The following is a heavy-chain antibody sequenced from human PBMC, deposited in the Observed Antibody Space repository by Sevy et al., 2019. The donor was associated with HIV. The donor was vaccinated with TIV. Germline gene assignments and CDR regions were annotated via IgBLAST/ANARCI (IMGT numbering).Heavy chain of an antibody. Sequence: ASVKVSCKASGGTFSSYAISWVRHAPGQGLEWMGWISGSNGDTNYAQKVQGRVIMTTDTSTSTAYMELRSLRSDDTAVYYGARDRNNYDSTGYPKGMDVWGQGTTVTVSS. J-gene: IGHJ6*02. CDR2: ISGSNGDT. D-gene: IGHD3-22*01. CDR3: ARDRNNYDSTGYPKGMDV. CDR1: GGTFSSYA. V-gene: IGHV1-18*01.